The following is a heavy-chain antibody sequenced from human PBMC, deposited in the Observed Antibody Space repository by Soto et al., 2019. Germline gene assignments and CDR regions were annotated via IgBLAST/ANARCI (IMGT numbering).Heavy chain of an antibody. Sequence: QSQLVQSGPEVRRPGASVKVSCKASGYTFTGYGISWVRQAPGHGLEWIGGISGYNGRTVYAQKIPGRVPATAGTSSSTAYVDLESLKSDLTAVYFCPKDNTATTPSRYSFGMDVWGPGTTVTVS. V-gene: IGHV1-18*01. J-gene: IGHJ6*02. CDR2: ISGYNGRT. CDR1: GYTFTGYG. D-gene: IGHD4-17*01. CDR3: PKDNTATTPSRYSFGMDV.